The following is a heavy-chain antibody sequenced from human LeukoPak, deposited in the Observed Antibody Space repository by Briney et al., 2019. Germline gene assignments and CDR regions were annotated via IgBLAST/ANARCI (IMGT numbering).Heavy chain of an antibody. CDR2: IYYSGST. CDR3: ARQTPTYFDFDY. D-gene: IGHD3-9*01. J-gene: IGHJ4*02. V-gene: IGHV4-39*01. CDR1: GGSISSSSYY. Sequence: SETLSLTCTVSGGSISSSSYYWGWIRQPPGKGLEWIGSIYYSGSTYYNPSLKSRVTISVDTSKNQFSLKLGSVTAADTAVYYCARQTPTYFDFDYWGQGTLVTVSS.